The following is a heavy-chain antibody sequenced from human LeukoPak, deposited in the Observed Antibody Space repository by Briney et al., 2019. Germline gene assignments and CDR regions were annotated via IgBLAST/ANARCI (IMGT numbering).Heavy chain of an antibody. Sequence: PSETLSLTCTVSGGSISSYYWSWIRQPPGKGLEWIGYIYYSGNTNYNPSLKSRVTISVDTSKNQFSLKLNSVTAADTAVYYCARTRETWSRYYFDYWGQGTLATVSS. D-gene: IGHD1-26*01. J-gene: IGHJ4*02. CDR1: GGSISSYY. CDR3: ARTRETWSRYYFDY. V-gene: IGHV4-59*01. CDR2: IYYSGNT.